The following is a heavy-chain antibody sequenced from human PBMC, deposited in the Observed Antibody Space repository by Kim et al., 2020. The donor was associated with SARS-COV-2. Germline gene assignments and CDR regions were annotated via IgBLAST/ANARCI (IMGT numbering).Heavy chain of an antibody. CDR3: AKDHRVVDTAMADY. J-gene: IGHJ4*02. CDR1: GFTFSSYG. CDR2: ISYDGSNK. V-gene: IGHV3-30*18. D-gene: IGHD5-18*01. Sequence: GGSLRLSCAASGFTFSSYGMHWVRQAPGKGLEWVAVISYDGSNKFYADSVKGRFTISRDNSKNTLYLQMNSLRAEDTAVYYCAKDHRVVDTAMADYWGQGTLVTVSS.